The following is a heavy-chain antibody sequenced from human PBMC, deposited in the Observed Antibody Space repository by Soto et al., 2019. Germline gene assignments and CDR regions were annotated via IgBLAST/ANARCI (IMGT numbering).Heavy chain of an antibody. Sequence: QVQLVESGGGVVQPGRSLRLSCAASGFTFSSYAMHWVRQAPGKGLEWVAVISYDGSNKYYADSVKGRFTISRDNSKNTLYLQMNSLRAEDTAVYYCARLRYYFDYWGQGTLVTVSS. V-gene: IGHV3-30-3*01. D-gene: IGHD3-16*01. CDR1: GFTFSSYA. CDR2: ISYDGSNK. J-gene: IGHJ4*02. CDR3: ARLRYYFDY.